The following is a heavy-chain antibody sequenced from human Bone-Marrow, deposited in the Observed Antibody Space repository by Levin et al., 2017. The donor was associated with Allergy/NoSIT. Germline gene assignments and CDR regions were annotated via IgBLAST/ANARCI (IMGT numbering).Heavy chain of an antibody. V-gene: IGHV3-53*01. CDR2: IYSGGGT. CDR3: RARHY. J-gene: IGHJ4*02. CDR1: GFTVYNNY. Sequence: PGGSLRLSCAASGFTVYNNYMSWVRQAPGKGLEWVSFIYSGGGTYYADSVRGRFTISRARSENTLLLQMNSLTADDTAIYYCRARHYWGRGTLVTVSS. D-gene: IGHD5-12*01.